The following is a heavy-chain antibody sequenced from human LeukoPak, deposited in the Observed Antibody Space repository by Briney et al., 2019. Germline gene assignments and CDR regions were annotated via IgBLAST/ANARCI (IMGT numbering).Heavy chain of an antibody. CDR1: DFTFDDYV. V-gene: IGHV3-9*01. CDR2: MSWTSGSI. J-gene: IGHJ6*02. Sequence: SLRLSCGVSDFTFDDYVIHWVRQGPGKALEWVAAMSWTSGSIAYADSVKGRFNIFRDNAQSSLYLQMNSLRAEDTAFYYCARSSGSYDGYYGVEVWGQGTTVIVSS. D-gene: IGHD6-19*01. CDR3: ARSSGSYDGYYGVEV.